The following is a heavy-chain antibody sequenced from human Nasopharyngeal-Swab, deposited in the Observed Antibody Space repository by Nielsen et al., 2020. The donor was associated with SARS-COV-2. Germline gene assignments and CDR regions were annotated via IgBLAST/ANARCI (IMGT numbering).Heavy chain of an antibody. CDR1: GFTFGSYW. J-gene: IGHJ4*02. V-gene: IGHV3-74*01. CDR3: TRLTYYYDSTSGG. Sequence: GGSLRLSCVASGFTFGSYWMHWVRQVPGEGLVWVSHINADGSSTTYADSVKGRFTISRDNAKNTLYLQMDNLRAEDTAVYYCTRLTYYYDSTSGGWGQGTLVTVSS. D-gene: IGHD3-22*01. CDR2: INADGSST.